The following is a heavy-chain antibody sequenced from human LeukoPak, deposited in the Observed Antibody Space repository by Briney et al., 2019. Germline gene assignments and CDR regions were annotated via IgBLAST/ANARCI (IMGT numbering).Heavy chain of an antibody. J-gene: IGHJ4*02. CDR2: LNPNTGDT. D-gene: IGHD3-9*01. CDR1: GYTFTGRY. Sequence: ASVKVSCKASGYTFTGRYLHWVRQAPGQGLEWMGWLNPNTGDTLYIQKFQGRVTMTGDTSINTAYMELSRLMSDDTAVYYCARIGLKTTGYYRLDYWGQGTLVTVSS. V-gene: IGHV1-2*02. CDR3: ARIGLKTTGYYRLDY.